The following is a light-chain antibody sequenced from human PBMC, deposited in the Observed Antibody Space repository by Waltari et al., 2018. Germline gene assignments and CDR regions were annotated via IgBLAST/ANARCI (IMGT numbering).Light chain of an antibody. V-gene: IGKV2-30*02. CDR1: LLHNAGNIY. CDR3: MQGIHWPST. J-gene: IGKJ1*01. Sequence: LLHNAGNIYWNCIQQIARQSPRRLFYRVSKRDSGVPDRFSGNGSGTDFTLKISRVEAEDVGIYYCMQGIHWPSTFGQGTRVVIK. CDR2: RVS.